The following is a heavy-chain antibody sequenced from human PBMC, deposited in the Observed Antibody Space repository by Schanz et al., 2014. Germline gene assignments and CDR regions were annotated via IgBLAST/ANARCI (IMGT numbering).Heavy chain of an antibody. Sequence: EAHLVESGGGLVQPGGSLTLSCAASRFTVRNAWMRWVRQAPGKGLEWVGRIKSKRGGGTTDYAAPVKGRFTISRDDSKNTLYLQMNSLKAEDTAVYHCTPSLSVEAPRSSNLPSMDLWVHGTTVTAS. D-gene: IGHD2-2*01. V-gene: IGHV3-15*05. CDR2: IKSKRGGGTT. CDR1: RFTVRNAW. J-gene: IGHJ6*02. CDR3: TPSLSVEAPRSSNLPSMDL.